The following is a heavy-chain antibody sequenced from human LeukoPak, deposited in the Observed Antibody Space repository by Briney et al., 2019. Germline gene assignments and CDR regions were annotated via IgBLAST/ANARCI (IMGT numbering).Heavy chain of an antibody. V-gene: IGHV3-7*05. D-gene: IGHD6-13*01. CDR2: IKQDGSEK. CDR1: GFTFSNYW. Sequence: GGSLRLSCAASGFTFSNYWMSWVRQAPGKGLEWVANIKQDGSEKYFLDSVKGRFTTSRDNAKNSLHLQMNSLRAEDTAVYYCARWGTYSSSWLGAFDIWGQGTMVTVSS. J-gene: IGHJ3*02. CDR3: ARWGTYSSSWLGAFDI.